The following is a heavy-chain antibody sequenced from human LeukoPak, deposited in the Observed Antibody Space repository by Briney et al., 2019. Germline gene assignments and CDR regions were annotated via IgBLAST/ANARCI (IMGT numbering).Heavy chain of an antibody. CDR3: ARFRCGSGFDY. CDR2: VYSSGGT. J-gene: IGHJ4*02. Sequence: SSETLTLTCTVSGGANNGNYRSWIRQPPGKGLEWIAYVYSSGGTNYNPSLKSRVTISFNTSQNHFSLKLTSVTAADTAVYYCARFRCGSGFDYWGQGTLVTVSS. CDR1: GGANNGNY. V-gene: IGHV4-59*01. D-gene: IGHD3-10*01.